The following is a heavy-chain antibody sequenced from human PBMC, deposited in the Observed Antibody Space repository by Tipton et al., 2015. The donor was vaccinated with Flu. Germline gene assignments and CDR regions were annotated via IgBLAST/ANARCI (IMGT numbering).Heavy chain of an antibody. V-gene: IGHV5-51*03. CDR3: ARNRQTYCNSDAFDI. J-gene: IGHJ3*02. Sequence: VQLVQSGAEVKKPGESLKISCKGSGYSFTSYWIGWVRQMPGKGLEWMGIIYPGDSDTRYSPSFQGQVTISADKSISTAYLQWSSLKASDTAMYYCARNRQTYCNSDAFDIWGQGTMVTVSS. D-gene: IGHD2/OR15-2a*01. CDR1: GYSFTSYW. CDR2: IYPGDSDT.